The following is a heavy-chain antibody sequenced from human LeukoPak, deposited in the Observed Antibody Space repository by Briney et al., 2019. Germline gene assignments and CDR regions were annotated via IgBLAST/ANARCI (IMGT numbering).Heavy chain of an antibody. D-gene: IGHD4-23*01. V-gene: IGHV3-21*01. CDR1: GFTFSSYA. CDR3: ARRAGGYSHPYDY. CDR2: ISSSSYYT. Sequence: GGSLRLSCAASGFTFSSYAMSWVRQAPGKGLEWVSSISSSSYYTHYADSVKGRFTISRDNAKNSLYLQMNSLRAEDTAVYYCARRAGGYSHPYDYWGQGVLVTVSS. J-gene: IGHJ4*02.